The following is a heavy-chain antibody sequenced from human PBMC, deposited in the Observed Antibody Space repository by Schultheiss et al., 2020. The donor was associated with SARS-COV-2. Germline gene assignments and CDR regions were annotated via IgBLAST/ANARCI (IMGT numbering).Heavy chain of an antibody. J-gene: IGHJ3*02. CDR2: IWYDGSNK. CDR3: ARGQLSRVLQSDAFDI. D-gene: IGHD6-19*01. CDR1: GFSFSGYG. V-gene: IGHV3-33*08. Sequence: GGSLRLSCVASGFSFSGYGMHWVRQAPGKGLEWVAVIWYDGSNKYYADSVKGRFTISRDNSKNTLYLQMNSLRAEDTAVYYCARGQLSRVLQSDAFDIWGQGTMVTVSS.